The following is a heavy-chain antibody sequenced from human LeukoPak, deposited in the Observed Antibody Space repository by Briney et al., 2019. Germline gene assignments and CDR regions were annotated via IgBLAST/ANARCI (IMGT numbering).Heavy chain of an antibody. V-gene: IGHV1-69*13. Sequence: RASVKVSCKASGYTFTGYYMHWVRQAPGQGLEWMGGIIPIFGTANYAQKFQGRVTITADESTSTAYMELSSLRSEDTAVYYCARAGQAGSGFRYSNWFDPWGQGTLVTVSS. J-gene: IGHJ5*02. D-gene: IGHD6-13*01. CDR2: IIPIFGTA. CDR3: ARAGQAGSGFRYSNWFDP. CDR1: GYTFTGYY.